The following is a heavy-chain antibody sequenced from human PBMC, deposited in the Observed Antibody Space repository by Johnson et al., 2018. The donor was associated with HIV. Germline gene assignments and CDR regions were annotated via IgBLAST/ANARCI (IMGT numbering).Heavy chain of an antibody. D-gene: IGHD4-17*01. CDR2: FYSGGFT. Sequence: VQLVESGGGLVQPGGSLRLSCAASGFTVSSNYMRWVRQAPGKGLEWVSVFYSGGFTFFADSVKGRFTISRDNSKNTLYLQMNSLRAEDTAVYYCARGGYGEVFDIWGQGTMVTVSS. J-gene: IGHJ3*02. CDR1: GFTVSSNY. CDR3: ARGGYGEVFDI. V-gene: IGHV3-66*01.